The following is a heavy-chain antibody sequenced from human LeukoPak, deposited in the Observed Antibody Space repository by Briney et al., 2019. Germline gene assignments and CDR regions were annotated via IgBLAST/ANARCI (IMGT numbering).Heavy chain of an antibody. J-gene: IGHJ4*02. D-gene: IGHD3-10*01. Sequence: PSGTLSLTCTVSGGSISSSSYYWGWIRQPPGKGLEWIGSIYYSGSTYYNPSLKSRVTISVDTSKNQFSLKLSSVTAADTAVYCCASSGRRGFDYWGQGTLVTVSS. V-gene: IGHV4-39*01. CDR3: ASSGRRGFDY. CDR2: IYYSGST. CDR1: GGSISSSSYY.